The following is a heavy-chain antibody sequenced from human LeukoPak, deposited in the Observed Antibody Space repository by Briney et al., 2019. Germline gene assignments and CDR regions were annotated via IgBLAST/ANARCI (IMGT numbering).Heavy chain of an antibody. J-gene: IGHJ3*02. Sequence: SETLSLTCTVSGGSLSSYYWSWIRQPPGKGLEWIGYIHNSGSTNYNPSLKSRVTISVDTSKNQFSLKLNSVTAADTALYYCARPPSGSDDAFDIWGQGTMVTVSS. CDR2: IHNSGST. CDR1: GGSLSSYY. D-gene: IGHD7-27*01. CDR3: ARPPSGSDDAFDI. V-gene: IGHV4-59*08.